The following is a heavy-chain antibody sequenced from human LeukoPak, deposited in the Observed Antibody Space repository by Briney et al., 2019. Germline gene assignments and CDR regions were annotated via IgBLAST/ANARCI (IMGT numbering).Heavy chain of an antibody. D-gene: IGHD4-23*01. CDR1: GFTFSSYE. J-gene: IGHJ4*02. CDR3: ARVPRWYVIDY. V-gene: IGHV3-48*03. CDR2: ISSSGSTI. Sequence: GGSLRLSCAASGFTFSSYEVKWVRQAPGKGLEWVSYISSSGSTIYYADSVKGRFTISRDNAKNSLYLQMNSLRAEDTAVYYCARVPRWYVIDYWGQGTLVTVSS.